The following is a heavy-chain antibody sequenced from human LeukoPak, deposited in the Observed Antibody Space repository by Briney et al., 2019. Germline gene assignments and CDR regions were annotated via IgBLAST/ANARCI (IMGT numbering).Heavy chain of an antibody. CDR1: GGSISSYY. CDR3: ARVRYSYGTYYFDY. J-gene: IGHJ4*02. CDR2: IYYSGST. Sequence: SETLSLTCTVSGGSISSYYWSWIRQPPGKGLEWIGYIYYSGSTNYNPSLKSRVTISVDTSKNQFSLKLSSVTPADTAVYYCARVRYSYGTYYFDYWGQGTLVTVSS. D-gene: IGHD5-18*01. V-gene: IGHV4-59*01.